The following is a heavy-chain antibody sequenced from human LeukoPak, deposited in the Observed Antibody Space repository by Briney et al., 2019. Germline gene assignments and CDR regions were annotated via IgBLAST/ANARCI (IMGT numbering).Heavy chain of an antibody. J-gene: IGHJ4*02. V-gene: IGHV3-43D*03. Sequence: GGSLRLSCAASGFTFDDYAMHWVRKAPGKGLEWVSLISWDGGSTYYADSVKGRFTISRDNSKNSLYLQMNSLRAEDTALYYCAKEGDRYYFDYWGQGTLVTVSS. D-gene: IGHD3-16*01. CDR2: ISWDGGST. CDR1: GFTFDDYA. CDR3: AKEGDRYYFDY.